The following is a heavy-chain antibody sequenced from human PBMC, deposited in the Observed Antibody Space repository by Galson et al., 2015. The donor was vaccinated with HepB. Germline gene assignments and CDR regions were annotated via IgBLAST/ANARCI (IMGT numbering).Heavy chain of an antibody. J-gene: IGHJ4*02. Sequence: SLRLSCAASGFTFSDYYMSWIRQAPGKGLEWVSYISSSSSYTNYADSVKGRFTISRDNAKNSLYLQMNSLRAEDTAVYYCAALWFGESIPLDYWGQGTLVTVSS. CDR3: AALWFGESIPLDY. CDR1: GFTFSDYY. CDR2: ISSSSSYT. D-gene: IGHD3-10*01. V-gene: IGHV3-11*03.